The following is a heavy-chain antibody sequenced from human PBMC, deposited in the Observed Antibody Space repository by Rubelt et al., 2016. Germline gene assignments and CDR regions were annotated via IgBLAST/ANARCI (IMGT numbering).Heavy chain of an antibody. Sequence: GGSLRLSCSASGFIFSTYWTTWVRQALGMGLEWVANIRQAGNEKYYVDSVKGRFTISRDNAQNSLYLQMNSLRAGDTAIYYCARDGYGNTRAVNTIDYWGQGTLVTVSS. CDR2: IRQAGNEK. V-gene: IGHV3-7*03. CDR3: ARDGYGNTRAVNTIDY. D-gene: IGHD2-2*03. J-gene: IGHJ4*02. CDR1: GFIFSTYW.